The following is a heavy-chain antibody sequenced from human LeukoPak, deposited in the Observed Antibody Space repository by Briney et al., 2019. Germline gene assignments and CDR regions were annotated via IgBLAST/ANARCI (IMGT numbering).Heavy chain of an antibody. Sequence: GRSLRLSCAASGFTFSSYGMHWVRQAPGKGLEWVAVISYDGSNKYYADSVKSRFTISRDNSKNTLYLQMNSLRAGDTAVYYCAKDRIASGEREIYYYYGMDVWGQGTTVTVSS. J-gene: IGHJ6*02. CDR1: GFTFSSYG. CDR2: ISYDGSNK. D-gene: IGHD5-24*01. CDR3: AKDRIASGEREIYYYYGMDV. V-gene: IGHV3-30*18.